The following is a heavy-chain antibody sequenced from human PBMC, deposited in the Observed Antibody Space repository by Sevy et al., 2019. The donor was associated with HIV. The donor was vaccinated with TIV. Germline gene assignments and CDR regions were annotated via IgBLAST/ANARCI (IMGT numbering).Heavy chain of an antibody. CDR2: ISSSSSYI. J-gene: IGHJ5*02. V-gene: IGHV3-21*01. CDR1: GFTFSSYS. Sequence: GGSLRLSCAASGFTFSSYSMNWVRQAPGKGLEWVSSISSSSSYIYYADSVKGRFTISRDNAKHSLYLQMNSLRAEDTAVYYCARTGRQYCSGGSCYSWFDPWGQGTLVTVSS. CDR3: ARTGRQYCSGGSCYSWFDP. D-gene: IGHD2-15*01.